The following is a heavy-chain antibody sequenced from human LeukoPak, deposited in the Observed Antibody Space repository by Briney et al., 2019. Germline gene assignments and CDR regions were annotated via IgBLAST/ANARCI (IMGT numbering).Heavy chain of an antibody. CDR1: GYTFTSYG. J-gene: IGHJ5*01. CDR2: ISAYNGNT. V-gene: IGHV1-18*01. D-gene: IGHD6-13*01. Sequence: ASVKVSCKASGYTFTSYGISWVRQAPGQGLEWMGWISAYNGNTNYAQKLQGRVTMTTDTSTSTAYMELRSLRSDDTAVYYCARDVAAAGITWFDSWGQGTLVTVSS. CDR3: ARDVAAAGITWFDS.